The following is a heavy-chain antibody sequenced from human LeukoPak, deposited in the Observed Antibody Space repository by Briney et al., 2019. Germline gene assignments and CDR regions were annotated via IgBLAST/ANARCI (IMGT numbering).Heavy chain of an antibody. CDR1: SASITSTNW. J-gene: IGHJ4*02. D-gene: IGHD3-10*01. CDR3: ARYYYGSSSYDS. Sequence: PSGTLSLTCAVSSASITSTNWWSWVRQPPGKGLKWIGEIYHSGATNYNPSLKSRVTISVDKSKNQFSLTLNSLTAADTAVYYCARYYYGSSSYDSWGQGILVAVSS. CDR2: IYHSGAT. V-gene: IGHV4-4*02.